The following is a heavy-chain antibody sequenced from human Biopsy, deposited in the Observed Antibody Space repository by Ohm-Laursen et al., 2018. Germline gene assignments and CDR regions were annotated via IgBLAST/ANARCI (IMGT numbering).Heavy chain of an antibody. D-gene: IGHD3-22*01. CDR3: VRGVDYYDPYHYYALDV. CDR1: GDSISTSTTYY. J-gene: IGHJ6*02. V-gene: IGHV4-61*05. CDR2: IHNSGST. Sequence: SETLSLTCTVSGDSISTSTTYYWAWLRQPPGKGLEWIGFIHNSGSTDHNPSLKSRVTVSMDVSNNDFSLKLTSVTAADTAVYYCVRGVDYYDPYHYYALDVWGQGTTVTVSS.